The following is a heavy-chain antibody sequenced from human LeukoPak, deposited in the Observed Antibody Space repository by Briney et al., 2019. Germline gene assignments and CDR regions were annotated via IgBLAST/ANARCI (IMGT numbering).Heavy chain of an antibody. J-gene: IGHJ4*02. CDR1: GFTFSSYA. Sequence: GGSLRLSCAASGFTFSSYAMHWVRQAPGKGLEWVAVISYDGSNKYYADSVKGRFTISRDNSKNTLYLQMNSLRAEDTAVYYCARDQGGSYIIDYWGQGTLVTVSS. CDR3: ARDQGGSYIIDY. D-gene: IGHD1-26*01. V-gene: IGHV3-30-3*01. CDR2: ISYDGSNK.